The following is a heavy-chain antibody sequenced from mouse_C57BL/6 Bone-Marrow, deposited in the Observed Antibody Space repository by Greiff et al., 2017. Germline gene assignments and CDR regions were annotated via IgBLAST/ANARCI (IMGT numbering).Heavy chain of an antibody. V-gene: IGHV1-64*01. Sequence: VQLQQSGAELVKPGASVKLSCKASGYTFTSYWMHWVKQRPGQGLEWIGRIHPNSGSINYNEKFKSKATLTEDKSSSTAYMQLSSLTSEDSAVYYCASLYYYGSSGYWGQGTTLTVSS. J-gene: IGHJ2*01. D-gene: IGHD1-1*01. CDR1: GYTFTSYW. CDR3: ASLYYYGSSGY. CDR2: IHPNSGSI.